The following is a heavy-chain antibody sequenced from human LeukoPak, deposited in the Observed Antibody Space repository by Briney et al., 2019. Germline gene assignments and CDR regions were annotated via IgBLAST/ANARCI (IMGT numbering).Heavy chain of an antibody. V-gene: IGHV1-69*04. CDR1: GGTFSSYA. CDR3: ARVPYYDSSGYNPYNWFDP. Sequence: SVKVSCKASGGTFSSYAISWVRQAPGQGLEWTGRIIPILGIANYAQKFQGRVTITADKSTSTAYMELSSLRSEDTAVYYCARVPYYDSSGYNPYNWFDPWGQGTLVTVSS. J-gene: IGHJ5*02. CDR2: IIPILGIA. D-gene: IGHD3-22*01.